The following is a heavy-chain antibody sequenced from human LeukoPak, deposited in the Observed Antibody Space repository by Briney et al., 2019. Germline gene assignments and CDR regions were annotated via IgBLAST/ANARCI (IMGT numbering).Heavy chain of an antibody. CDR3: ARASLASVGTRF. CDR1: GYTFTGYY. CDR2: INPNSGGT. Sequence: ASVKVSCKASGYTFTGYYMHWVRQAPGQGLEWMGWINPNSGGTNYAQKFQGRVILTRDTSITTSYMEVISLTSDDTAVYYCARASLASVGTRFWGQGTLVTVSS. V-gene: IGHV1-2*02. J-gene: IGHJ4*02. D-gene: IGHD6-13*01.